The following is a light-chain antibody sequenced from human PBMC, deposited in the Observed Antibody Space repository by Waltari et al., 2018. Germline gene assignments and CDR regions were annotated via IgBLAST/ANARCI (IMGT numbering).Light chain of an antibody. Sequence: VLTQPPSASGTPGQRVTISCSGLSSNIGRDTVNWYRQLPGTAPNLLIYINNQRPSGAPALFSGSKSGTSASLATSGLQSDDDADYYCAAWDGRLNAWVFGGGTKLTVL. CDR3: AAWDGRLNAWV. V-gene: IGLV1-44*01. J-gene: IGLJ3*02. CDR2: INN. CDR1: SSNIGRDT.